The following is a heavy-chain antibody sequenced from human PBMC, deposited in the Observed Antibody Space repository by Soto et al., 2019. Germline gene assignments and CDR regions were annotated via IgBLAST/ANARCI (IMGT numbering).Heavy chain of an antibody. V-gene: IGHV3-74*01. D-gene: IGHD2-21*02. CDR1: GFTFNYYW. J-gene: IGHJ3*01. CDR2: IHSDGSST. CDR3: ARGDKGGFDL. Sequence: EVQLVESEGGLVQRGGSLRLSCAASGFTFNYYWMHWVRQAPGQGLVWVSPIHSDGSSTTYADSVKGRFTISRDNAKNTLYLQMNSLRAEDTAVYYCARGDKGGFDLWGQGTTVTVSS.